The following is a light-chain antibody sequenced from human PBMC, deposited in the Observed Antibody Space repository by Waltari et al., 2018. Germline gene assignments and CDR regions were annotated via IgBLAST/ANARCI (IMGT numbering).Light chain of an antibody. V-gene: IGKV3-15*01. CDR1: QSIRNN. J-gene: IGKJ2*01. CDR3: HHYNKRPPSYT. Sequence: EIVMTQSPVTLSVSPGERVTLSCRASQSIRNNLAWYQQKAGQPPRLLIYGASTRAPGLPARFSGSGSGTEFALTISSLQPEDFAVYSCHHYNKRPPSYTFGQGTRLEIK. CDR2: GAS.